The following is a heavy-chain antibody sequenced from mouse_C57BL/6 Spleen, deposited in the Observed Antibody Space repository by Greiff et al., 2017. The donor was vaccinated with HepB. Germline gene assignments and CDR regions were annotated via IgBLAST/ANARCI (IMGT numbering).Heavy chain of an antibody. V-gene: IGHV5-16*01. Sequence: EVQLVESEGGLVQPGSSMKLSCTASGFTFSDYYMAWVRQVPEKGLEWVANINYDGSSTYYLDSLKSRFIISRDNAKNILYLQMSSLKSEDTATYYCARDLYYGSSYGWYFDVWGTGTTVTVSS. CDR1: GFTFSDYY. CDR2: INYDGSST. D-gene: IGHD1-1*01. CDR3: ARDLYYGSSYGWYFDV. J-gene: IGHJ1*03.